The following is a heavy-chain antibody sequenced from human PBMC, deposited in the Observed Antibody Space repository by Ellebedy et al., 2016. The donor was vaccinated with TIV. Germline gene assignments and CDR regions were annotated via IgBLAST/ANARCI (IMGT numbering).Heavy chain of an antibody. CDR3: ARGLGWLQRDSDY. CDR1: GYTFTGNY. Sequence: AASVKVSCKTSGYTFTGNYMHWVRQAPGQGLEWMGRINPDRGDTNFAQKFQGRVTVTRDTSTSTAYMELRRLTSDDTAVYYCARGLGWLQRDSDYWGQGTLVTVSS. J-gene: IGHJ4*02. CDR2: INPDRGDT. V-gene: IGHV1-2*02. D-gene: IGHD5-24*01.